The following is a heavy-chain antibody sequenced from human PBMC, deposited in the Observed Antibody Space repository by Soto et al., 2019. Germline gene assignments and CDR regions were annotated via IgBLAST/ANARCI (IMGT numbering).Heavy chain of an antibody. D-gene: IGHD6-19*01. CDR1: GYSFTSYG. J-gene: IGHJ5*02. Sequence: ASVKVSCKASGYSFTSYGLSWVRQAPGQGLEWMGWISAYNGNTKYAQKFQDRVTMATVTSTATAYMELRSLRPDDTAVYYCARDWGTWTLAVAGPWSQGTLVTVSS. CDR2: ISAYNGNT. V-gene: IGHV1-18*01. CDR3: ARDWGTWTLAVAGP.